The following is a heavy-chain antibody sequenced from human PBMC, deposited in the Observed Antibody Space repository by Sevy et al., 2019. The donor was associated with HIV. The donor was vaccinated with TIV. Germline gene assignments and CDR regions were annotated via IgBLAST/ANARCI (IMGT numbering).Heavy chain of an antibody. V-gene: IGHV3-48*03. Sequence: GGSLRLSCAASGFTCSSYEMNWVRQAPGKGLEWVSYISSSGSTIYYADSVKGRFTISRDNAKNSLYLQMNSLRAEDTAVYYCVRDQTSSFFDYWGQGTLVTVSS. J-gene: IGHJ4*02. CDR2: ISSSGSTI. CDR1: GFTCSSYE. CDR3: VRDQTSSFFDY. D-gene: IGHD6-13*01.